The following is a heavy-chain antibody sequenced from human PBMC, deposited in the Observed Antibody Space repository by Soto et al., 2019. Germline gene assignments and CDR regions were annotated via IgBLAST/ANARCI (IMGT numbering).Heavy chain of an antibody. D-gene: IGHD3-22*01. CDR3: AHSLAYYYDISGQNYYFDY. V-gene: IGHV2-5*01. CDR1: GFSLSTSGVG. CDR2: IYWNDDK. Sequence: SGPTLVNPTQTLTLTCTFSGFSLSTSGVGVGWIRQPPGKALEWLALIYWNDDKRYSPSLKSRLTITKDTSKNQVVLTMTNMDPVDTATYCCAHSLAYYYDISGQNYYFDYWGQGTLVTVSS. J-gene: IGHJ4*02.